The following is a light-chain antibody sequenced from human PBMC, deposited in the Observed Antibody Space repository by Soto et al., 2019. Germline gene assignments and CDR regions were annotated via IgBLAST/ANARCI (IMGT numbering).Light chain of an antibody. CDR2: QTS. Sequence: EIVMTHSPGTLSLSPGDTVTLSCRASQYINTRLAWYQHRPGQAPRLLIYQTSIRAAGIPARFSASGSGTDFTLTISDVQPEDFALYYCHKRQSWPRKFGQGTKVDIK. CDR3: HKRQSWPRK. J-gene: IGKJ1*01. V-gene: IGKV3D-15*03. CDR1: QYINTR.